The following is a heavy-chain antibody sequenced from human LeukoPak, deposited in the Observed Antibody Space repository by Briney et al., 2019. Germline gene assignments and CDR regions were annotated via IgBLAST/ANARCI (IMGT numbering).Heavy chain of an antibody. V-gene: IGHV3-48*03. Sequence: GGSLRLSCAASGFTFSSYEMNWVRQAPGKGLEWVSYISSSGSTIYYADSVKGRFTISRDNAKNSLYLQMNSLRAEDTAVYYCARGGYSYGRYYYCGMDVWGQGTTVTVSS. CDR2: ISSSGSTI. CDR1: GFTFSSYE. CDR3: ARGGYSYGRYYYCGMDV. J-gene: IGHJ6*02. D-gene: IGHD5-18*01.